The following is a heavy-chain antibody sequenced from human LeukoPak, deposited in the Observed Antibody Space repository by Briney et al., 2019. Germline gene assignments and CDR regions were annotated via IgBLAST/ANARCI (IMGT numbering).Heavy chain of an antibody. V-gene: IGHV1-69*01. Sequence: ASVKVSCKASGATFSIYAISWVRHAPGQGLEWMGGIIPIFGTANYAQKFQGRVTITADESTSTAYMELSSLRSEDTAVYYCARVARYYYYGMDVWGQGTTVTVSS. CDR3: ARVARYYYYGMDV. D-gene: IGHD5-12*01. CDR2: IIPIFGTA. CDR1: GATFSIYA. J-gene: IGHJ6*02.